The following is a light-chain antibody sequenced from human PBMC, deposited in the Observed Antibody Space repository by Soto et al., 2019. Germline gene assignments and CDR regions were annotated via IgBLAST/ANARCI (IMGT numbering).Light chain of an antibody. CDR3: AAWDDSLSGVV. CDR2: RNS. J-gene: IGLJ2*01. CDR1: SSNIESNY. V-gene: IGLV1-47*01. Sequence: QSVLTQPPSASGTPGQRVTISWSGSSSNIESNYVYWYQQLPGTVPQLLIYRNSERPSGVPDRFSGSKSGTSASLAISGLRSEDEVDYYCAAWDDSLSGVVFGGGTKLTVL.